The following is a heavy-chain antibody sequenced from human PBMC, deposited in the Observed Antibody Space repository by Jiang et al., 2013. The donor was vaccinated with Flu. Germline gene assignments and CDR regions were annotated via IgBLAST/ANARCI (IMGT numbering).Heavy chain of an antibody. V-gene: IGHV1-69*06. J-gene: IGHJ4*02. CDR1: FSSYA. D-gene: IGHD3-10*01. CDR3: ARSYYYGSGSYPGY. CDR2: IIPIFGTA. Sequence: FSSYAISWVRQAPGQGLEWMGGIIPIFGTANYAQKFQGRVTITADKSTTTVYMELSGLRSEDTAVYYCARSYYYGSGSYPGYWGQGTLVTVSS.